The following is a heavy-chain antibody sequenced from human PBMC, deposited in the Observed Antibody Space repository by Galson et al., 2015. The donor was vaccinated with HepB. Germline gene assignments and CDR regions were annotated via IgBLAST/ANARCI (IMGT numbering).Heavy chain of an antibody. CDR2: FYYSGII. Sequence: LSLTCTVSGDSISNRDFYWSWIRQPPGRGLEWIGSFYYSGIIYYNPSLKSRVTISVDTSKNQFSLKLASLTASDTSLYYCAIQARGSYFLPPYFDYWGQGILVTVSS. CDR1: GDSISNRDFY. V-gene: IGHV4-39*01. J-gene: IGHJ4*02. D-gene: IGHD1-26*01. CDR3: AIQARGSYFLPPYFDY.